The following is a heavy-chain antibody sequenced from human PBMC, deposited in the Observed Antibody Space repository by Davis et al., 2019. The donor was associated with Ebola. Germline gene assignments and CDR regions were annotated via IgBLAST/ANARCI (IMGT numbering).Heavy chain of an antibody. CDR1: GFTFSSYS. Sequence: PGGSLRLSCAASGFTFSSYSMNWVRQAPGKGLEWVSYISSSSSTIYYADSVKGRFTISRDNSKNTLYLQMNSLRAEDTAVYHCARNYDFWSGLVSYGMDVWGQGTTVTVSS. D-gene: IGHD3-3*01. CDR3: ARNYDFWSGLVSYGMDV. CDR2: ISSSSSTI. V-gene: IGHV3-48*01. J-gene: IGHJ6*02.